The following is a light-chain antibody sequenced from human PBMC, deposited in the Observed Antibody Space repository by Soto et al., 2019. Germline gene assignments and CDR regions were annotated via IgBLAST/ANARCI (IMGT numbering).Light chain of an antibody. CDR3: QQRAKWPPT. Sequence: EIVLTQSPATLSLSPGERATLSCRASQSVTGSVAWYQQKPGQSPRLLIYRASDRASGIPARFTGSGSGTEFTLTINSLEPEDFAVYYCQQRAKWPPTFGGGTKLEIK. J-gene: IGKJ4*01. CDR1: QSVTGS. CDR2: RAS. V-gene: IGKV3-11*01.